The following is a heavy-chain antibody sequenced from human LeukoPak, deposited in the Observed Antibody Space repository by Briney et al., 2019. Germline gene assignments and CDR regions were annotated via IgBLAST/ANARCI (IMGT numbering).Heavy chain of an antibody. CDR3: AREGTAGTNLDWFDP. D-gene: IGHD1-1*01. J-gene: IGHJ5*02. V-gene: IGHV4-59*01. CDR1: GGSITNYY. CDR2: IYNTGRT. Sequence: SETLSLTCSVSGGSITNYYWSWIRQSPGKGLEWIGFIYNTGRTNYNPSLQSRVTISVDTSKNQFSLKLSSVTAADTAVYYCAREGTAGTNLDWFDPWGQGTLVTVSS.